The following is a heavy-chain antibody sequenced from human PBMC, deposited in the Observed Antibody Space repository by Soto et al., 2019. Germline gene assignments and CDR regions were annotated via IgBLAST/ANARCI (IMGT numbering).Heavy chain of an antibody. Sequence: QVQLVESGGGVVQPGRSLRLSCGASGFKFSTYGMHWVRQAPGKGLEWVAVISYDGNNKDYADSVKGRFTISRDNPKNTSYLQMNSLRAEDTAVYYCAKGLVGYVFGVQDYYFGMDVWGQGTTVAVSS. D-gene: IGHD1-26*01. CDR3: AKGLVGYVFGVQDYYFGMDV. CDR1: GFKFSTYG. V-gene: IGHV3-30*18. CDR2: ISYDGNNK. J-gene: IGHJ6*02.